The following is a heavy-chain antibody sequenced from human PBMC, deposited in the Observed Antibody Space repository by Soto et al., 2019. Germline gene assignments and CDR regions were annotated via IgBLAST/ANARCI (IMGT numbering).Heavy chain of an antibody. CDR2: IYTSGST. D-gene: IGHD3-22*01. CDR3: ARDRYYYDSSGYLFDY. V-gene: IGHV4-4*07. J-gene: IGHJ4*02. CDR1: CGSISSYY. Sequence: SETLSLTCTVSCGSISSYYWSWIRQPAGKGLEWIGRIYTSGSTNYNPSLKSRVTMSVDTSKNQFSLKLSSVTAADTAVYYCARDRYYYDSSGYLFDYWGQGTLVTVSS.